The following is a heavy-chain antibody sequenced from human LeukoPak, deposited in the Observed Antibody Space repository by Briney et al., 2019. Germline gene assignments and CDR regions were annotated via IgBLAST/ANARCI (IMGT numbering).Heavy chain of an antibody. CDR1: GGTFSSYA. J-gene: IGHJ3*02. D-gene: IGHD3-3*01. V-gene: IGHV1-69*05. CDR2: IIPIFGTA. Sequence: SVKVSCKASGGTFSSYAISRVRQAPGQGLEWMGGIIPIFGTANYAQKFQGRVTITTDESTSTVYMELSSLRSEDTAVYYCARIYDFWSGYYIYDAFDIWGQGTMVTVSS. CDR3: ARIYDFWSGYYIYDAFDI.